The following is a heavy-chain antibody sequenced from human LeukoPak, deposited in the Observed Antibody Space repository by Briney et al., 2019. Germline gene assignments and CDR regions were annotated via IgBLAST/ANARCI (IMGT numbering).Heavy chain of an antibody. CDR1: GGSFSGYY. D-gene: IGHD3-22*01. J-gene: IGHJ4*02. Sequence: PSETLSLTCAVYGGSFSGYYWSWNRQPPGKGLEWIGEINHSGSTNYNPSLKSRVTISVDTSKNQFSLKLSSVTAADTAVYYCASDYYDSSGYYYYWGQGTLVTVSS. CDR2: INHSGST. V-gene: IGHV4-34*01. CDR3: ASDYYDSSGYYYY.